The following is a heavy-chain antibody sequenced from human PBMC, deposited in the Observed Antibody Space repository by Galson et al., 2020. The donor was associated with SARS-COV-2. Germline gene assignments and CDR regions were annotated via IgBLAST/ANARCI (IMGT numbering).Heavy chain of an antibody. V-gene: IGHV4-4*02. J-gene: IGHJ4*02. CDR3: ARSQFCRGGSCSTFGY. D-gene: IGHD2-15*01. CDR2: IHDSGST. CDR1: GVSISGRDW. Sequence: SETLSLTCGVSGVSISGRDWWSWVRQSPGMGLEWIGEIHDSGSTNYNPSLKSRVAISVDRSMNQFSLNLNSVTAADTAVYYCARSQFCRGGSCSTFGYWGQGILVTFSS.